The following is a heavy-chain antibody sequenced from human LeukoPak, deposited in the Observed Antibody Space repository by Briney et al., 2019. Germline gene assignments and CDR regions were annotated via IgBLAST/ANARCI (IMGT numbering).Heavy chain of an antibody. CDR1: GFTVSSNY. CDR2: IYRGGST. CDR3: ARGGVQRSFDY. D-gene: IGHD1-1*01. V-gene: IGHV3-53*01. J-gene: IGHJ4*02. Sequence: GGSLRLSCAASGFTVSSNYMSWVRQAPGKGLEWVSVIYRGGSTHYADTVKGRFTNSRDNSKNTLYLQMNSLRAEDTAVYYCARGGVQRSFDYWGQGTLVTVSS.